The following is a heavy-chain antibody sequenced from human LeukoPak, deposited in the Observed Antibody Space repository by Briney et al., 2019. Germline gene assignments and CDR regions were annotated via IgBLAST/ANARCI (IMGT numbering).Heavy chain of an antibody. V-gene: IGHV3-48*03. D-gene: IGHD2-2*01. CDR3: ARDQLLLYYYYGMDV. Sequence: TGGSLRLSCAASGFTFSSYEMNWVRQAPGKGLEWVSYISSSGSSIYYADSVKGRFTISRDNAKNSLYLQMNSLRAEDTAVYYCARDQLLLYYYYGMDVWGQGTTVTVFS. J-gene: IGHJ6*02. CDR1: GFTFSSYE. CDR2: ISSSGSSI.